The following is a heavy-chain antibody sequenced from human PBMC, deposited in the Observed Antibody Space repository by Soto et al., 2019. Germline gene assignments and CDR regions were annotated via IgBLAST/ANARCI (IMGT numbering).Heavy chain of an antibody. CDR1: GYTFSDYY. D-gene: IGHD5-12*01. Sequence: QVQLVQSGAEVKKPGASVKVSCKASGYTFSDYYIHWMRRAPGQGLEWMGWINPNSGGTKYAHKFQGGVTMTRDTSIKTAYMELSRLTSDDTAVYYCARESGGATATLDYYYFYMDVWGKGTTVTVSS. V-gene: IGHV1-2*07. J-gene: IGHJ6*03. CDR3: ARESGGATATLDYYYFYMDV. CDR2: INPNSGGT.